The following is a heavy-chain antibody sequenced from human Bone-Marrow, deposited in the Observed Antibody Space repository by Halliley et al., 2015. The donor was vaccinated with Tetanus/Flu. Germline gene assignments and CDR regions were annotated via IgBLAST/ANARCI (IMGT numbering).Heavy chain of an antibody. J-gene: IGHJ4*02. CDR3: ASMTAMTSFEY. Sequence: GLAGFGYRFFSGTPYYNPSLESRLAISLATSKKQFSLKLSSVTAADTGVYYCASMTAMTSFEYWGQGTLITVSS. CDR2: RFFSGTP. D-gene: IGHD4-17*01. V-gene: IGHV4-30-4*01.